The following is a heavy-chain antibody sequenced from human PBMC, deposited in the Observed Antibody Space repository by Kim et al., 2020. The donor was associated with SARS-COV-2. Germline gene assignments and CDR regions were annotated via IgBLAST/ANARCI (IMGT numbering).Heavy chain of an antibody. CDR1: GGTFSSYA. CDR2: IIPIFGTA. Sequence: SVKVSCKASGGTFSSYAISWVRQAPGQGLEWMGGIIPIFGTANYAQKFQGRVTITADESTSTAYMELSSLRSEDTAVYYCARGNYGDYVDHWYFDLWGRGTLVTVSS. CDR3: ARGNYGDYVDHWYFDL. D-gene: IGHD4-17*01. V-gene: IGHV1-69*13. J-gene: IGHJ2*01.